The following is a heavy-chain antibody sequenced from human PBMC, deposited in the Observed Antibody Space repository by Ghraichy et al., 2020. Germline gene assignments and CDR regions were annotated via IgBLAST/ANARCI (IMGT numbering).Heavy chain of an antibody. CDR2: INRDGSTT. CDR1: GFTFSNYW. Sequence: GGSLRLSCAASGFTFSNYWMHWVRQAPGKGLVWVSLINRDGSTTSHADSVKGRFTMSRDNAKNTLYLQMNSLRAEDTGVYYCARGCSGTSCPADIWGQGTLVTVSS. J-gene: IGHJ4*02. V-gene: IGHV3-74*01. D-gene: IGHD2-2*01. CDR3: ARGCSGTSCPADI.